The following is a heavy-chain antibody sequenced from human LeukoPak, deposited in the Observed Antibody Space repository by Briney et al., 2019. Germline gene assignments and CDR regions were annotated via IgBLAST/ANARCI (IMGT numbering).Heavy chain of an antibody. CDR2: IYYSGST. V-gene: IGHV4-59*12. J-gene: IGHJ5*01. CDR1: GGSISSYY. D-gene: IGHD4-17*01. Sequence: MSSETLSLTCTVSGGSISSYYWSWIRQPPGKGLEWIGYIYYSGSTNYNPSFKSRVTISLDTSKNQFPLRLNSVTAADTAVYYCAGEGAYRTYGDYSPFDFWGQGTLVTVSS. CDR3: AGEGAYRTYGDYSPFDF.